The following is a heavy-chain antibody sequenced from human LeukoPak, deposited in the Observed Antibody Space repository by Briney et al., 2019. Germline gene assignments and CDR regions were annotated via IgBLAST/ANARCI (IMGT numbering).Heavy chain of an antibody. V-gene: IGHV3-21*01. Sequence: GGSLRLSCAASGFTFNNYNMNWVRQAPGKGLEWVSSISSSSSYIYYADSVKGRFTISRDNAKNSLYLQMNSLRAEDTAVYYCARLPSYYYYYMDVWGKGTTVTVSS. CDR1: GFTFNNYN. CDR3: ARLPSYYYYYMDV. J-gene: IGHJ6*03. CDR2: ISSSSSYI.